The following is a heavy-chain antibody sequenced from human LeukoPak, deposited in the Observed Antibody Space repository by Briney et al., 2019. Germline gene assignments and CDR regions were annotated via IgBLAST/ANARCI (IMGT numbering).Heavy chain of an antibody. CDR1: GFTVSSNY. CDR2: IYSGGST. J-gene: IGHJ6*03. D-gene: IGHD6-13*01. Sequence: GSLRLSCAASGFTVSSNYMSWVRQAPGKGLEWVSVIYSGGSTYYADSVKGRFTISRDNSKNTLYLQMNSLRAEDTAVYYCARRGHSGRHIAAAPLYYYYYMDVWGKGTTVTISS. CDR3: ARRGHSGRHIAAAPLYYYYYMDV. V-gene: IGHV3-53*01.